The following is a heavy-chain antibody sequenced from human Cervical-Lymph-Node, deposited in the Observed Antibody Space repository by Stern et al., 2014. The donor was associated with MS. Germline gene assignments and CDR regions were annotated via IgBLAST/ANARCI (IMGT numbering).Heavy chain of an antibody. CDR1: GGTFSNYA. V-gene: IGHV1-69*01. D-gene: IGHD3-22*01. Sequence: QVQMVQSGAEVKKPGSSVKVSCKASGGTFSNYATSWVRQVPGQGLEWVGGIIPIFDIVNSAQKFKGSVSLSSADSSSTAYIEVNSLTHEDTAVYYCARASLTSGYYYSHLAYWGQGTLVTVSS. CDR3: ARASLTSGYYYSHLAY. J-gene: IGHJ4*02. CDR2: IIPIFDIV.